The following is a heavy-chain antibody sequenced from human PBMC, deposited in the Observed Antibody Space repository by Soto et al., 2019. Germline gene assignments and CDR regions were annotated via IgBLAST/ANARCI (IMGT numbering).Heavy chain of an antibody. CDR2: IFYLVSS. J-gene: IGHJ5*02. CDR3: ARHSVSLRKNNWFDP. CDR1: GHSIISSDFY. Sequence: TWETLALTFTVSGHSIISSDFYCGWVRQPHGHRLVWIGSIFYLVSSYYRPSPKGRVTMSVDTSKNQFSLRLRSVTAAETALYFYARHSVSLRKNNWFDPWGQGIMVTVSS. V-gene: IGHV4-39*01. D-gene: IGHD2-15*01.